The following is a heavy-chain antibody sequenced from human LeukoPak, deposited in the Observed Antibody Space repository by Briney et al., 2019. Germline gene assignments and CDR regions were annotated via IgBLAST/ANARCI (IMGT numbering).Heavy chain of an antibody. CDR3: ARGDILTGYSSGGPHFDY. CDR1: GFTFSNYW. V-gene: IGHV3-7*04. CDR2: IKQDGSEK. J-gene: IGHJ4*02. Sequence: GGSLRLSCAASGFTFSNYWMSWARQAPGKGLEWVANIKQDGSEKYYVDSVKGRFTISRDNAKNSLYLQMNSLRAEDTAVYYCARGDILTGYSSGGPHFDYWGQGTLVTVSS. D-gene: IGHD3-9*01.